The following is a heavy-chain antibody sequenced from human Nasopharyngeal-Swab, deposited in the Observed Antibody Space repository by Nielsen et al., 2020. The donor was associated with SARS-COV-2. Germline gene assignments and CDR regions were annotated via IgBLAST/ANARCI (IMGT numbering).Heavy chain of an antibody. V-gene: IGHV4-31*02. CDR2: IYYSGST. Sequence: WIRQPPGKGLEWIGYIYYSGSTYYNPSLKSRVTISVDTSKNQFSLKLSPVTAADTAVYYCARGDKAEITIFGVVIISAAFDIWGQGTMVTVSS. J-gene: IGHJ3*02. CDR3: ARGDKAEITIFGVVIISAAFDI. D-gene: IGHD3-3*01.